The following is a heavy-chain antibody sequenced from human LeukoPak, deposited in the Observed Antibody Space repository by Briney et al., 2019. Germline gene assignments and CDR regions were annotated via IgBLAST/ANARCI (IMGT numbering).Heavy chain of an antibody. J-gene: IGHJ4*02. Sequence: KPGESLKISCKGSGYSFTSYWIGWVRQMPGKGLEWMGIIYPGDSDTRYSPSFQGQVTISADKSISTAYLQWSGLKASDTAMYYCARQGIYSSPRAPFDYWGQGTLVTVSS. CDR3: ARQGIYSSPRAPFDY. CDR1: GYSFTSYW. D-gene: IGHD6-13*01. V-gene: IGHV5-51*01. CDR2: IYPGDSDT.